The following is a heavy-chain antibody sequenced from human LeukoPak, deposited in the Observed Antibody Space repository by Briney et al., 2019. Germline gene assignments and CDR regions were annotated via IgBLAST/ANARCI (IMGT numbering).Heavy chain of an antibody. V-gene: IGHV3-21*01. CDR2: ISRSSNNI. Sequence: KAGGSLRLSCAASGFTFSTYSMNWVRQAPGKGLEWVSSISRSSNNIFQADSVKGRFTTSRDNAKDSLYLQMNSLRAEDTAVYYCARDRAFDYWGQGTLVTVSS. CDR3: ARDRAFDY. CDR1: GFTFSTYS. J-gene: IGHJ4*02.